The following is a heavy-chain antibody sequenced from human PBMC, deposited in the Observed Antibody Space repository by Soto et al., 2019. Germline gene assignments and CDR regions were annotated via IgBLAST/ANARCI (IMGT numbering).Heavy chain of an antibody. V-gene: IGHV4-30-4*08. J-gene: IGHJ6*02. Sequence: SETLSLTCAVSGGSISSEYFHWTWIRQSPGKGLEWIGYIHYTGSIMYNPSFKSRLTMAVDTTKNQFSLQLTSVTAADTAVYFCSREDDGGDRDYYGLDVWGQGTTVTVSS. D-gene: IGHD2-21*02. CDR3: SREDDGGDRDYYGLDV. CDR2: IHYTGSI. CDR1: GGSISSEYFH.